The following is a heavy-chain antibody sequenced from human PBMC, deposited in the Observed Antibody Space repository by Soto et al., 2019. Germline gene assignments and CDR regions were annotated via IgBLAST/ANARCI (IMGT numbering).Heavy chain of an antibody. Sequence: GGSLRLSYAASGFTFDDYAVYWVRQAPGKGLEWVSGISWNSGSIGYADSVKGRFTISRDNAKNTLYLQMNSLRAEDTAVYYCARGDRGAFDLWGQGTMVTVSS. D-gene: IGHD2-21*02. CDR2: ISWNSGSI. CDR3: ARGDRGAFDL. CDR1: GFTFDDYA. V-gene: IGHV3-9*01. J-gene: IGHJ3*01.